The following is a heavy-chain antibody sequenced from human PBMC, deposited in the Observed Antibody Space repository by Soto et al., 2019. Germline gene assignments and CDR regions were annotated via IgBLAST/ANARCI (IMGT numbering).Heavy chain of an antibody. CDR3: ARGGYSSSWYWFDP. D-gene: IGHD6-13*01. Sequence: SETLSLTCTVSGGSISSGGYYWSWIRQHPGKGLEWIGYIYYIGSTYYNPSLKSRVTISVDTSKNQFSLKLSSVTAADTAVYYCARGGYSSSWYWFDPWGQGTLVTVSS. CDR2: IYYIGST. J-gene: IGHJ5*02. V-gene: IGHV4-31*03. CDR1: GGSISSGGYY.